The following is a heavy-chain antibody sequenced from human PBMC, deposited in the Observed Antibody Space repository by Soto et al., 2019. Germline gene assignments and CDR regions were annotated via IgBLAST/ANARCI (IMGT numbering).Heavy chain of an antibody. CDR3: ATVGTNFRSSAIDY. V-gene: IGHV1-24*01. CDR1: GYTFTNYG. CDR2: FDPEDGET. D-gene: IGHD1-7*01. J-gene: IGHJ4*02. Sequence: VASVKVSCKTSGYTFTNYGISWVRQAPGQGLEWMGGFDPEDGETIYAQKFQGRVTMTEDTSTDTAYMELSSLRSEDTAVYYCATVGTNFRSSAIDYWGQGTLVTAPQ.